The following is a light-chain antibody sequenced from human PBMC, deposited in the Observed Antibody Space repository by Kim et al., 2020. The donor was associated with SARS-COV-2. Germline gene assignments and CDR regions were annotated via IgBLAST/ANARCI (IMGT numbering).Light chain of an antibody. J-gene: IGKJ2*03. CDR1: HSLLFSTGHNN. CDR3: IQAIHTPRS. Sequence: PDSNSYKSTHSLLFSTGHNNLHGHGRKPGKTPQLVSMLGSNRASGFPDRFGGSESGTDFILKISRMDAENVVVYYCIQAIHTPRSFGQGTKLEI. CDR2: LGS. V-gene: IGKV2-28*01.